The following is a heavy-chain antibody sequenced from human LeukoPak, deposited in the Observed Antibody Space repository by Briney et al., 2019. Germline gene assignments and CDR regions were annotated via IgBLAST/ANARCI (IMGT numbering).Heavy chain of an antibody. V-gene: IGHV3-13*01. D-gene: IGHD3-10*01. CDR2: IGTAGDT. CDR1: GFTFSNYD. CDR3: ARGGWFGELLRPFDY. Sequence: GVLRLSCAASGFTFSNYDMHWVRHATGKGLEWVSAIGTAGDTYYSGSVKGRFTISRENAKNSLYLQMNSLKAGDTAVYYCARGGWFGELLRPFDYWGQGSLVTVSS. J-gene: IGHJ4*02.